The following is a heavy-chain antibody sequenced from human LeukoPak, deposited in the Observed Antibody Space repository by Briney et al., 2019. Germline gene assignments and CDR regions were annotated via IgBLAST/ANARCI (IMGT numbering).Heavy chain of an antibody. CDR3: ARRRDLYSGSYYPFDY. CDR2: IYPGDSDA. Sequence: GESLKISCKASGYMFTSYWIGWVRQMPGKGLKWMGIIYPGDSDARYSPSFQGQVTISADKSISTAYLQWSSLKASDTAMYYCARRRDLYSGSYYPFDYWGQGTLVTVSS. CDR1: GYMFTSYW. V-gene: IGHV5-51*01. D-gene: IGHD1-26*01. J-gene: IGHJ4*02.